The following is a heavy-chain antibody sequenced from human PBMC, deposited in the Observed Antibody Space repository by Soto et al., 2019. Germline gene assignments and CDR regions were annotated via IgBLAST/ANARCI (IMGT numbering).Heavy chain of an antibody. CDR2: LHSGGDT. Sequence: EVQLVESGGGLVQPGGSLRLSCVASGIPVSSNYMTWVRQAPGKGLEWVSVLHSGGDTYYANSVKGRFTISRQDSTNTLFLQMNRLTAEDTAVYYCARDGPYYYASRMDVWGQGTTVTVSS. CDR1: GIPVSSNY. D-gene: IGHD3-10*01. J-gene: IGHJ6*02. CDR3: ARDGPYYYASRMDV. V-gene: IGHV3-53*04.